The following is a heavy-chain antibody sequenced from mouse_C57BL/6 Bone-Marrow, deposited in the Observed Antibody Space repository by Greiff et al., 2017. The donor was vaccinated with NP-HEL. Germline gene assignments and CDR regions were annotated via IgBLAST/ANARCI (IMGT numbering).Heavy chain of an antibody. CDR1: GYTFTSYW. CDR2: INPSNGGT. Sequence: QVQLKQPGTELVKPGASVKLSCKASGYTFTSYWMHWVKQRPGQGLEWIGNINPSNGGTNYNEQFKSKATLTVDKSTSTAYMQLSSLTSEDSAVYYCARVLYYYGSSYPSLFADWGQGTLVTVSA. V-gene: IGHV1-53*01. CDR3: ARVLYYYGSSYPSLFAD. J-gene: IGHJ3*01. D-gene: IGHD1-1*01.